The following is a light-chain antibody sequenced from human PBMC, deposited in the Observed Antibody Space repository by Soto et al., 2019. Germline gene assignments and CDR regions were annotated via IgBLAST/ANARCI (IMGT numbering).Light chain of an antibody. J-gene: IGLJ2*01. CDR2: DVS. CDR1: SSDVGGYNY. CDR3: SSYTISSPHVV. Sequence: QSALTQPASVSGSPGQSITISCTGTSSDVGGYNYVSWYQRHPGKAPKLMIYDVSNRPSGVSNSFSGSKSGNTASLTISGLQAEDEADYYCSSYTISSPHVVFGGGTKVTVL. V-gene: IGLV2-14*01.